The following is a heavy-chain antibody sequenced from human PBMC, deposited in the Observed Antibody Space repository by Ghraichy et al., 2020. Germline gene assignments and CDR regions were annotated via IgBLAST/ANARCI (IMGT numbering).Heavy chain of an antibody. CDR2: MSYSGSA. V-gene: IGHV4-59*01. J-gene: IGHJ6*02. D-gene: IGHD2-21*01. Sequence: SETLSLTCTVSGGSISGYYWTWIRQPPGKGLEWIGYMSYSGSANYNPSLESRLTMSLVTSKNHFFLKLTSVTAADTALYYCARVNSDLNGLDVWGQGTTVIVSS. CDR1: GGSISGYY. CDR3: ARVNSDLNGLDV.